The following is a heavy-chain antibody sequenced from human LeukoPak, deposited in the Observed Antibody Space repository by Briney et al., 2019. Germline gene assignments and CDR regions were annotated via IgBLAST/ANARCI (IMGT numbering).Heavy chain of an antibody. CDR2: INHSGST. J-gene: IGHJ4*02. D-gene: IGHD1-26*01. Sequence: SETLSLTCAVYGGSFSGYYWSWIRQPPGKGLEWIGEINHSGSTNYNPSLKSRVTISVDTSKNQFSLKLSSVTAADTAVYYCAREEALGSGSFDYWGQGTLVTVSS. CDR1: GGSFSGYY. V-gene: IGHV4-34*01. CDR3: AREEALGSGSFDY.